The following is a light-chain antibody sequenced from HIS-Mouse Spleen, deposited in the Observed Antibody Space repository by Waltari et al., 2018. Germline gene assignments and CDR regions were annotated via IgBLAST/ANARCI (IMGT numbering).Light chain of an antibody. CDR2: EVS. CDR1: SSDVGGYNY. J-gene: IGLJ2*01. V-gene: IGLV2-8*01. CDR3: SSYAGSNNFVV. Sequence: QSALTQPPSASGSPGQSVTISCTGTSSDVGGYNYVSGYQQHPGKASKLMIYEVSKRPSGVPDRFSGSKSGNTASLTVSGLQAEDEADYYCSSYAGSNNFVVFGGGTKLTVL.